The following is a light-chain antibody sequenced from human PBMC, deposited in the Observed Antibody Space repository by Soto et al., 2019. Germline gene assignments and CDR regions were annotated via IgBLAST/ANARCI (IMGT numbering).Light chain of an antibody. CDR3: CSYAGSSTWV. CDR1: SSDVGAYNL. CDR2: EGS. Sequence: QSALTQPPSASGSLGQSATISCTGTSSDVGAYNLVSWYQQHPGKAPKLMIYEGSKRPSGVSNRFSGSKSGNTASLTISGLQAEDEADYYCCSYAGSSTWVFGGGTKLTVL. J-gene: IGLJ3*02. V-gene: IGLV2-23*01.